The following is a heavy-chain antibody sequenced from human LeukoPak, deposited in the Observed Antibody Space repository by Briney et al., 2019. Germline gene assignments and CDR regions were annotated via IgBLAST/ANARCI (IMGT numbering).Heavy chain of an antibody. CDR1: GYTLTELS. J-gene: IGHJ6*03. CDR3: ATALMSRGYYYYYMDV. Sequence: ASVKVSCKVSGYTLTELSMHWVRQAPGKGLEWMGGFDPEDGETIYAQKFQGRVTMTEDTSTDTAYMELSSLRSEDTAVYYCATALMSRGYYYYYMDVWGKGTTFTVSS. V-gene: IGHV1-24*01. CDR2: FDPEDGET. D-gene: IGHD3-10*01.